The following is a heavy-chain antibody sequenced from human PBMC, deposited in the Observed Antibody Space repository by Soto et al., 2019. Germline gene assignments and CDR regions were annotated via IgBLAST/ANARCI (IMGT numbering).Heavy chain of an antibody. CDR1: GFSFSSYW. CDR2: IKQDESEK. V-gene: IGHV3-7*03. CDR3: ARDVGGYYDILTGYYEVRWFDP. D-gene: IGHD3-9*01. J-gene: IGHJ5*02. Sequence: GGSLRLSCKGSGFSFSSYWMSWVRQAPGKGLEWVASIKQDESEKYYVDSVKGRFTISRDNAKNSLYLQMNSLRAEDTAVYYCARDVGGYYDILTGYYEVRWFDPWGQGTLVTVSS.